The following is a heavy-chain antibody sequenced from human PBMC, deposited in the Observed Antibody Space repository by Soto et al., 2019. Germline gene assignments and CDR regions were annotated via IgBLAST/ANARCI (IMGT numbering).Heavy chain of an antibody. CDR2: IDPSDSYT. J-gene: IGHJ4*02. D-gene: IGHD5-12*01. V-gene: IGHV5-10-1*01. CDR1: GYTFTGHW. Sequence: GESLKISCQGSGYTFTGHWISWVRQMPGKGLEWMGRIDPSDSYTDYSPTVQGHVTMSADKSINTAYLQWSSLQASDTAVYYCTRHTGYDSILDYWGQGTLVTVSS. CDR3: TRHTGYDSILDY.